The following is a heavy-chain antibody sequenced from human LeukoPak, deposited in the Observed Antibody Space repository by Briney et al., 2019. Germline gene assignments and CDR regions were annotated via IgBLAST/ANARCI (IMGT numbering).Heavy chain of an antibody. CDR1: GFSLSGYW. D-gene: IGHD2-2*02. V-gene: IGHV3-7*03. CDR2: IKEDGSRR. CDR3: AKARSLGVTAAINY. Sequence: GGSLRLSCTASGFSLSGYWMSWVRQAPGKGPEWLANIKEDGSRRYYSESVRGRFTISRDNSENSLYLQMNSLRVDDTAVYYCAKARSLGVTAAINYWGQGTLVTVSS. J-gene: IGHJ4*02.